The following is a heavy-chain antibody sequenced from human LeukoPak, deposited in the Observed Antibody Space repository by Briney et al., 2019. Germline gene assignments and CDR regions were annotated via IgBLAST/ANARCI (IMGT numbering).Heavy chain of an antibody. CDR1: GYRFTSYW. V-gene: IGHV5-51*01. CDR3: ARTSSSWYNY. Sequence: GESLKISCKGSGYRFTSYWIGWVRPMPGKGLEWMGIIYPSDSDTRYSPSFQGQVTISVDKSISTAYLQWSSLKASDTAMYYCARTSSSWYNYWGQGTLVTVSS. J-gene: IGHJ4*02. CDR2: IYPSDSDT. D-gene: IGHD6-13*01.